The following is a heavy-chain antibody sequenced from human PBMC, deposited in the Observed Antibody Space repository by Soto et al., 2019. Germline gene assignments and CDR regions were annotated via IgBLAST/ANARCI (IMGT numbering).Heavy chain of an antibody. CDR1: GGPISSDDYY. J-gene: IGHJ6*02. CDR3: ATGWDYYRMDV. Sequence: SETLSLTCTVSGGPISSDDYYWNWIRQRPGKGLEWIGNIYYRGNTNYNPSLKSRIIMSMDMSENQFSLKLTSVTAADTAVYYCATGWDYYRMDVWGQGTTVTVSS. D-gene: IGHD3-16*01. CDR2: IYYRGNT. V-gene: IGHV4-31*03.